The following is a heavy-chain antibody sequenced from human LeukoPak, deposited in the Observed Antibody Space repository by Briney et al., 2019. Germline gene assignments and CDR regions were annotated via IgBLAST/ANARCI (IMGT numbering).Heavy chain of an antibody. CDR1: GFTFSSYA. Sequence: QAGGSLRLSCAASGFTFSSYAMSWVRQAPGKGLEWVSAISGSGGSTYYADSVKGRFTISRDNSKNTLYLQMNSLRAEDTAVYYCANQDPGDHSFDSWGKGPRATASS. D-gene: IGHD4-17*01. CDR3: ANQDPGDHSFDS. V-gene: IGHV3-23*01. J-gene: IGHJ4*02. CDR2: ISGSGGST.